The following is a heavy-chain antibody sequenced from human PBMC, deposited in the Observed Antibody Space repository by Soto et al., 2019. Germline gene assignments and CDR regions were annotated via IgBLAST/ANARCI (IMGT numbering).Heavy chain of an antibody. CDR2: ITAHTGNT. D-gene: IGHD3-22*01. V-gene: IGHV1-18*04. CDR3: ATAESDIGGYYSWAFDF. Sequence: GASVKVSCKTSGYTFTSYGISWVRQAPGQGPEWLGWITAHTGNTKYAQNLQGRVTMTTHTSTSTAYMELTSLRSDDTAVYYCATAESDIGGYYSWAFDFWGQGTMVTV. J-gene: IGHJ3*01. CDR1: GYTFTSYG.